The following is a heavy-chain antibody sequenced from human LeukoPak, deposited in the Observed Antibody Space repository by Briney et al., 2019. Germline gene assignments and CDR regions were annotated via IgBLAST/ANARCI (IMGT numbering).Heavy chain of an antibody. Sequence: ASVKVSCKASGYTFTNHGISWVRQAPGQGLEWMGWINTYNGNANYAQKFQGRVTMTTDISTSTAYMELRSLRSDDTAVYYCARNSPRDVAGRQFLPGVLALLSQCDNCFDPWGQGTLVSVSS. D-gene: IGHD3-3*02. CDR1: GYTFTNHG. CDR2: INTYNGNA. CDR3: ARNSPRDVAGRQFLPGVLALLSQCDNCFDP. J-gene: IGHJ5*02. V-gene: IGHV1-18*04.